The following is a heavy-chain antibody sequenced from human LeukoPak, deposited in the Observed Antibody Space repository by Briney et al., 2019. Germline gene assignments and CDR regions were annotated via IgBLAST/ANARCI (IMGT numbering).Heavy chain of an antibody. CDR2: MNPNSGGT. D-gene: IGHD3-22*01. CDR3: ARDIVGIGYYDSSGHEDY. V-gene: IGHV1-2*06. CDR1: GYTFTGYY. J-gene: IGHJ4*02. Sequence: ASVKVSCKASGYTFTGYYIHWVRQAPGQGLEWMGRMNPNSGGTNYAQKFQGRVTMTRDTSISTAYMELSRLRSDDTAVYYCARDIVGIGYYDSSGHEDYWGQGSLVTVSS.